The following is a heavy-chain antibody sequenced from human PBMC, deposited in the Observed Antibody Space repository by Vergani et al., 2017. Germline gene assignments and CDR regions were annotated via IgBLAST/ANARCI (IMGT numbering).Heavy chain of an antibody. J-gene: IGHJ5*02. D-gene: IGHD4-17*01. CDR2: IYHSGST. CDR1: GGSISSSNW. Sequence: QVQLQESGPGLVKPSGTLSLTCAVSGGSISSSNWWSWVRQPPGKGVEWIGKIYHSGSTNYNPSLKSRVTISVDKSKNQFSLKLSSVTAADTAVYYCAREMVGISAYGDYTGFDPWGQGTLVTVSS. V-gene: IGHV4-4*02. CDR3: AREMVGISAYGDYTGFDP.